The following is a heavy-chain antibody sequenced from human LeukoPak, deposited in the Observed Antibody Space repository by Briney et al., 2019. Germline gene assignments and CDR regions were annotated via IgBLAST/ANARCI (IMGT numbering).Heavy chain of an antibody. J-gene: IGHJ4*02. CDR1: GGSISSGGYS. CDR2: IYHSGST. Sequence: SETLSLTCAVSGGSISSGGYSWSWIRQPPGKGLEWIGYIYHSGSTYYNPSLKSRVTISVDRSKNQFSLKLSSVTAADTAVYYCARRVSDFWTPKYYFDYWGQGTLVTVSS. V-gene: IGHV4-30-2*01. CDR3: ARRVSDFWTPKYYFDY. D-gene: IGHD3/OR15-3a*01.